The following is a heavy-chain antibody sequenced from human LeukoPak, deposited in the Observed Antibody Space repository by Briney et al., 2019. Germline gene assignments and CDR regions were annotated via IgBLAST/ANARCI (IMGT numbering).Heavy chain of an antibody. D-gene: IGHD3-16*01. CDR2: IYYSGST. J-gene: IGHJ5*02. CDR1: GGSISSSSYY. CDR3: ARDYYDYVWGSYGVWFDP. Sequence: SETLSLTCTVSGGSISSSSYYWGWIRQPPGKGLEWIGSIYYSGSTYYNPSLKSRVTISVDTSKNQFSLKLSSVTAADTAVYYCARDYYDYVWGSYGVWFDPWGQGTLVTVSS. V-gene: IGHV4-39*02.